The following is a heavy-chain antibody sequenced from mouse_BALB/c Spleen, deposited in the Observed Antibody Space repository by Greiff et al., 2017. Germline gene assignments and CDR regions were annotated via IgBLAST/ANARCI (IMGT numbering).Heavy chain of an antibody. V-gene: IGHV5-4*02. CDR2: ISDGGSYT. CDR3: ARAYYDYDDYAMDY. CDR1: GFTFSDYY. J-gene: IGHJ4*01. Sequence: EVHLVESGGGLVKPGGSLKLSCAASGFTFSDYYMYWVRQTPEKRLEWVATISDGGSYTYYPDSVKGRFTISRDNAKNNLYLQMSSLKSEDTAMYYCARAYYDYDDYAMDYWGQGTSVTVSS. D-gene: IGHD2-4*01.